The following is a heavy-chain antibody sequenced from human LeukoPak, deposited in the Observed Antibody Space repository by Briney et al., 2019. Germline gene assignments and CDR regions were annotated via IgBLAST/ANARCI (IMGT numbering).Heavy chain of an antibody. CDR2: ISAYNGNT. CDR1: GYTFTSYG. Sequence: ASVKVSCKASGYTFTSYGISWVRQAPGQGLEWMGWISAYNGNTNYAQKLQGRVTMTTDTSTSTAYMELRSLRSDDTAVYYCASWSSSTSSRAYYYYMDVWGKGTTVTVSS. J-gene: IGHJ6*03. D-gene: IGHD2-2*01. CDR3: ASWSSSTSSRAYYYYMDV. V-gene: IGHV1-18*01.